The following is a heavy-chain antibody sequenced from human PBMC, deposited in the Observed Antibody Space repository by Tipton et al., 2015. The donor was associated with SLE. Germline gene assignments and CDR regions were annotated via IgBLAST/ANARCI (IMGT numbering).Heavy chain of an antibody. CDR3: AREGGSYYPSYYFDY. CDR2: IKQDGGEQ. V-gene: IGHV3-7*01. Sequence: GSLRLSCAVSGFTFSSDGMHWARQAPGKGLEWVANIKQDGGEQNYVDSVKGRLIISRDNAKNALYLQMNNLRAEDTAVYYCAREGGSYYPSYYFDYWGQGTLVTVSS. CDR1: GFTFSSDG. J-gene: IGHJ4*02. D-gene: IGHD1-26*01.